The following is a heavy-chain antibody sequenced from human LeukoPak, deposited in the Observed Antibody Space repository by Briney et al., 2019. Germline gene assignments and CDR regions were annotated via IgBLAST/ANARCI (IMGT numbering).Heavy chain of an antibody. CDR3: ARGGIAAADYYFDY. Sequence: SETLSLTCAVHGETFRGYYWSWVRPPPGRGREWIGEINHRGSTNYNPSLKSRVTISVDTAKNQSSRKLSAVTAADTAVYYCARGGIAAADYYFDYWGQGNLVTISS. J-gene: IGHJ4*02. D-gene: IGHD6-13*01. V-gene: IGHV4-34*01. CDR1: GETFRGYY. CDR2: INHRGST.